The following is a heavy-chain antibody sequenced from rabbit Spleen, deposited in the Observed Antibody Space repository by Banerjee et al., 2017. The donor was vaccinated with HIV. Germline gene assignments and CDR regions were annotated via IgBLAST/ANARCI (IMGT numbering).Heavy chain of an antibody. J-gene: IGHJ3*01. D-gene: IGHD1-1*01. CDR2: IEGGSSGFT. V-gene: IGHV1S40*01. Sequence: QSLEESGGDLVKPGASLTLTCTASGVSFSSSSYMCWVRQAPGKGLEWITCIEGGSSGFTYFATWAKGRFTCSKSSSTTVTLQMTRLTAADTATYFCARDTSSSFSSYGMDLWGQGTLVTVS. CDR3: ARDTSSSFSSYGMDL. CDR1: GVSFSSSSY.